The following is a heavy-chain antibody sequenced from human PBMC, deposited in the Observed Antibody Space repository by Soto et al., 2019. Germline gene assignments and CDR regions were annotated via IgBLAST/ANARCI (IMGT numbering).Heavy chain of an antibody. CDR3: ARQHYYDSSGYYTWN. D-gene: IGHD3-22*01. V-gene: IGHV4-34*01. Sequence: SETLSLTCAVYGGSFSGYYWSWIRQPPGKGLEWIGEINHSGSTNYTPSLKSRVTISVDTSKNQFSLRLSSVTAADTAVYYCARQHYYDSSGYYTWNWGQGTLVTVSS. CDR2: INHSGST. J-gene: IGHJ4*02. CDR1: GGSFSGYY.